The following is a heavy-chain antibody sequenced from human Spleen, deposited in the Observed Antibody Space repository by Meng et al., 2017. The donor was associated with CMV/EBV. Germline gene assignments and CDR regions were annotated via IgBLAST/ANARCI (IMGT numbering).Heavy chain of an antibody. J-gene: IGHJ4*02. CDR3: ARETLGYCSSTSCYIGPPDY. CDR2: INTNTGNP. Sequence: VQLVQSWSELKKPGASVKVACKASGYTFTSYAMNWVRQAPGQGLEWMGWINTNTGNPTYAQGFTGRFVFSLDTSVSTAYLQISSLKAEDTAVYYCARETLGYCSSTSCYIGPPDYWGQGTLVTVSS. V-gene: IGHV7-4-1*02. CDR1: GYTFTSYA. D-gene: IGHD2-2*01.